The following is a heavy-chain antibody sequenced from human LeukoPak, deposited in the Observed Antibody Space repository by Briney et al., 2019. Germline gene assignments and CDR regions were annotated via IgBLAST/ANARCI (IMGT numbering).Heavy chain of an antibody. CDR2: ISAYNGNT. J-gene: IGHJ6*02. CDR1: GYTLTSYG. D-gene: IGHD6-13*01. CDR3: AREGIAAAGTQDLYYYYYGMDV. V-gene: IGHV1-18*01. Sequence: ASVKVSCKASGYTLTSYGISWVRQAPGQGLEWMGWISAYNGNTNYAQKLQGRVTMTTDTSTSTAYMELRSLRSDDTAVYYCAREGIAAAGTQDLYYYYYGMDVWGQGTTVTVSS.